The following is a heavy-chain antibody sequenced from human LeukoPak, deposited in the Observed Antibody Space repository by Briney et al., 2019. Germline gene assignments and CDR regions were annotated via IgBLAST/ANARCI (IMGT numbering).Heavy chain of an antibody. CDR1: GFTFSGYA. Sequence: GGSLRLSCAASGFTFSGYAMHWVRQAPGKGLEWMAVISYDGSNKYYADSVKGRFTISRDNSKNTLYLQMNSLRAEDTAVYYCAKNNWNDWSDAFDIWGQGTMVTVSS. CDR3: AKNNWNDWSDAFDI. CDR2: ISYDGSNK. J-gene: IGHJ3*02. D-gene: IGHD1-20*01. V-gene: IGHV3-30*04.